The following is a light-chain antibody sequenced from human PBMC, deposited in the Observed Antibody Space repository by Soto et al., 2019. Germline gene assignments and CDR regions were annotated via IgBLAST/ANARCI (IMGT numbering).Light chain of an antibody. J-gene: IGKJ5*01. V-gene: IGKV1-39*01. CDR1: QSISSY. CDR3: QQGYSTPIT. Sequence: DIQMTQSPSSLSASLGDRVAITCRASQSISSYLNWYQQKPGKAPKVLIYAASNLQSGVPSRFSGSRSGTEFALTISSLQPEDFATYYCQQGYSTPITFGQGTRLEIK. CDR2: AAS.